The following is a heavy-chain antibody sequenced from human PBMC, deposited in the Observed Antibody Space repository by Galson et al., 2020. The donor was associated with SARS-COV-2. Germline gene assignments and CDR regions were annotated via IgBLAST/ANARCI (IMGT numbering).Heavy chain of an antibody. CDR2: IKKDGSGK. J-gene: IGHJ4*02. V-gene: IGHV3-7*05. Sequence: GGSLRLSCVGSAFTFSSYSMNWVRQAPGKGLEWVANIKKDGSGKFYAGSVEGRFTISRDNAKNSLFLQMNSLRVEDTAVYYCARVPWDRFGSGDPGWGGYFDYWGQGTLVTVSS. CDR3: ARVPWDRFGSGDPGWGGYFDY. CDR1: AFTFSSYS. D-gene: IGHD6-19*01.